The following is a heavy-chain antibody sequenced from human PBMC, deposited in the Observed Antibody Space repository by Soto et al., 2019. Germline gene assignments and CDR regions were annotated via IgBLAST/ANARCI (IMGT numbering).Heavy chain of an antibody. CDR1: GYTFTSYY. V-gene: IGHV1-46*01. D-gene: IGHD3-22*01. Sequence: ASVKVSCKASGYTFTSYYMHWVRQAPGQGLEWMGIINASGGSTSYAQKFQGRVTMTRDTSTSTVYMELSSLRSEDTAVYYCARATPTMIVVAHDAFDIWGQGTMVTV. J-gene: IGHJ3*02. CDR2: INASGGST. CDR3: ARATPTMIVVAHDAFDI.